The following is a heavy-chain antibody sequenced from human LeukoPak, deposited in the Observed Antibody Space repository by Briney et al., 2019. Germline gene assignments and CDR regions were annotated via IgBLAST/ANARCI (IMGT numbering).Heavy chain of an antibody. D-gene: IGHD3-3*01. Sequence: GASVKVSCKVSGYTLTELSMHWVRQAPGKGLEWMGGFDPEDGETIYAQKFQGRVTMTEDTSTDTAYMELSSLRSEDTAVYYCATDKPVITIFGVVRAYGMDVWGQGTTVTVSS. CDR3: ATDKPVITIFGVVRAYGMDV. CDR2: FDPEDGET. V-gene: IGHV1-24*01. CDR1: GYTLTELS. J-gene: IGHJ6*02.